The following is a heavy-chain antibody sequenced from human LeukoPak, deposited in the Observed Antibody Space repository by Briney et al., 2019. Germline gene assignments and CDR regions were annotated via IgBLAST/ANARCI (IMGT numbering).Heavy chain of an antibody. CDR2: VYYNGDI. D-gene: IGHD3-22*01. J-gene: IGHJ4*01. CDR1: GVPISTYY. Sequence: TSETLSLTCSVSGVPISTYYWSWIRQSPGKRLEWIAYVYYNGDIMYNPSLKSRVTISLDTSKNQFSLNMASVTAADTAVYFCATTWYYDTRSYLFDDWGHGTLVTVSS. CDR3: ATTWYYDTRSYLFDD. V-gene: IGHV4-59*01.